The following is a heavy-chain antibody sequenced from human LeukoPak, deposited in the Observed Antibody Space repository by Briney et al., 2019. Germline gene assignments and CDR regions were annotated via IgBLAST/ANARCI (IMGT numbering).Heavy chain of an antibody. V-gene: IGHV3-7*01. J-gene: IGHJ3*02. CDR2: IKQDGSEK. CDR1: GCTFSIYC. Sequence: GGSLRLSCAASGCTFSIYCMRGVRHARGEGREWVGNIKQDGSEKYYVESVKGRFTISRDNAKNSLYLQMNSLRAEDTAVYYCARHFCSSTSCQGNAFDIWGQGTMVTVSS. CDR3: ARHFCSSTSCQGNAFDI. D-gene: IGHD2-2*01.